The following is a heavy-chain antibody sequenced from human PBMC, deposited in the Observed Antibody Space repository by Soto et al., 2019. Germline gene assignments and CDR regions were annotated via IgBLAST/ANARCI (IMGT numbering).Heavy chain of an antibody. CDR1: GFTFGAYS. J-gene: IGHJ3*02. D-gene: IGHD1-26*01. CDR2: ISYDGKNE. Sequence: QVQLVESGGGVVQPGRSLRLSCAASGFTFGAYSMHWVRQPPGKGLEWVAVISYDGKNERYTDPVKGRFTVSRDNSKSTMYLQMNSLRSEDTAVYYCARDGYSGRSDGFDIWGQGTMVIVSS. V-gene: IGHV3-30*04. CDR3: ARDGYSGRSDGFDI.